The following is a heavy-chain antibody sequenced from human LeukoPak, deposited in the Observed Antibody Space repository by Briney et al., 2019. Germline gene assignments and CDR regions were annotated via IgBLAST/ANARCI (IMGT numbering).Heavy chain of an antibody. CDR2: IYYSGST. CDR1: GGSISSSSYY. Sequence: PSETLSLTCTVSGGSISSSSYYWGWIRQPPGKGLEWIGSIYYSGSTYYNPSLKSRVTISVDTSKNQFSLKLSSVTAADTAVYYCARDLGAMTTVIPGAFDIWGQGTMVTVSS. CDR3: ARDLGAMTTVIPGAFDI. J-gene: IGHJ3*02. D-gene: IGHD4-17*01. V-gene: IGHV4-39*07.